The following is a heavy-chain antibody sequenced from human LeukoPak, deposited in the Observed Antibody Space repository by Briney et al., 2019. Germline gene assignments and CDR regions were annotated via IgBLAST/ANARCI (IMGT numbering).Heavy chain of an antibody. D-gene: IGHD3-10*01. Sequence: ASVKVSCKASGYTFTSYGINWVRQAPGQGLEWMGWINPNSGGTNYAQKFQGRVTMTRDTSISTAYMELSRLRSDDTAVYYCARFLYYYGSGSSPYNWFVPWGQGTLVTVSS. CDR1: GYTFTSYG. CDR2: INPNSGGT. V-gene: IGHV1-2*02. J-gene: IGHJ5*02. CDR3: ARFLYYYGSGSSPYNWFVP.